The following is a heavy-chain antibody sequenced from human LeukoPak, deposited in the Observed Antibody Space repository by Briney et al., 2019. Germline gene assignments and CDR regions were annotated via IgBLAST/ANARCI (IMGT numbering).Heavy chain of an antibody. J-gene: IGHJ4*02. D-gene: IGHD6-13*01. CDR1: GGTFSSYA. V-gene: IGHV1-69*05. CDR2: IIPIFGTA. CDR3: ARYSSSWRFDY. Sequence: ASVKVSCKASGGTFSSYAISWVRQAPGQGLEWMGGIIPIFGTANYAQKFQGRVTITTDESTSTAYMELSSLRSDDTAVYYCARYSSSWRFDYWGQGTLVTVSS.